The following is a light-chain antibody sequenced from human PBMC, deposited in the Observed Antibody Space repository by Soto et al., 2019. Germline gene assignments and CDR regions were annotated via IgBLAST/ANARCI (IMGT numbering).Light chain of an antibody. CDR1: ELGDKH. CDR2: EDN. V-gene: IGLV3-1*01. Sequence: SYELTQPPSVSVSPGQTASISCYGDELGDKHASWYQQKPGQSPVLVIYEDNKRPSGIPERFSGSNSGNTATLTISGTQTMDEADYYCQSGDSTPAGFGGGTKLTVL. CDR3: QSGDSTPAG. J-gene: IGLJ2*01.